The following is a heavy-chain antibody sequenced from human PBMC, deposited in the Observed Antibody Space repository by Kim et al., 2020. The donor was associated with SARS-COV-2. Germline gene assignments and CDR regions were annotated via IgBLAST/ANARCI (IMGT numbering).Heavy chain of an antibody. J-gene: IGHJ6*02. CDR3: TKTKYEYGAFYGMDV. CDR1: GDSVSSNSAA. V-gene: IGHV6-1*01. D-gene: IGHD4-17*01. CDR2: TYYRSKWYN. Sequence: SQTLSLTCAISGDSVSSNSAAWNWIRQSPSRGLEWLGRTYYRSKWYNDYAVSVKSRITINPDTSKNQFSLELNSVTPEDTGVYYCTKTKYEYGAFYGMDVWGQGTTVTVSS.